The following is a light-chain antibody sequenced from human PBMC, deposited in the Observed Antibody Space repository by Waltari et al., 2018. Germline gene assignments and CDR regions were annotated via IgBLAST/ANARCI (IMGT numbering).Light chain of an antibody. J-gene: IGKJ2*01. CDR3: QQRSNWTPHT. V-gene: IGKV3-11*01. CDR2: DAS. Sequence: EIVLTQSPATLSLSPGEPATLSCMASQSVGTYLAWYQQKPGQAPRLLIYDASNRATGIPARFRGSGSGTDFTLTISSLEAEDFAVYYCQQRSNWTPHTFGQGARLEIK. CDR1: QSVGTY.